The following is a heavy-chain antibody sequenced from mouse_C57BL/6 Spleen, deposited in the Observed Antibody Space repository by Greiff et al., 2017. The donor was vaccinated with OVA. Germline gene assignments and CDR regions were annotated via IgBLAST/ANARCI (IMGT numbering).Heavy chain of an antibody. J-gene: IGHJ1*03. CDR3: ARLYYYGSRDVGPGYFDV. Sequence: VQLQQSGPELVKPGASVKIPCKASGYTFTDYNMDWVKQSHGKSLEWIGDINPNNGGTIYNQKFKGKATLTVDKSSSTAYMELRSLTSEDTAVYYCARLYYYGSRDVGPGYFDVWGKGTTVTVSS. CDR2: INPNNGGT. D-gene: IGHD1-1*01. CDR1: GYTFTDYN. V-gene: IGHV1-18*01.